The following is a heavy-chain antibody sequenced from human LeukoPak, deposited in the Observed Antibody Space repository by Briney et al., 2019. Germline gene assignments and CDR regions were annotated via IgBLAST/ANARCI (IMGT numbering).Heavy chain of an antibody. CDR3: ARSERWLQVYFDY. CDR2: IRYDGSNK. D-gene: IGHD5-24*01. CDR1: GFTFSSHG. J-gene: IGHJ4*02. Sequence: GGSLRPSCAASGFTFSSHGMHWVRQAPGKGLEWVAFIRYDGSNKYYADSVKGRFTISRDNSKNTLYLQMNSLRAEDTAVYYCARSERWLQVYFDYWGQGALVTVSS. V-gene: IGHV3-30*02.